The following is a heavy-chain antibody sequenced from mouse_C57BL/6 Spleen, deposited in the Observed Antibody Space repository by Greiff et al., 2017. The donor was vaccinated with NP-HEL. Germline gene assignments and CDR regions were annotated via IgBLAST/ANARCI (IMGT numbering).Heavy chain of an antibody. D-gene: IGHD2-2*01. J-gene: IGHJ2*01. Sequence: QVQLQQPGAELVMPGASVKLSCKASGYTFTSYWMHWVKQRPRQGLEWIGEIDPSDSYTNYNQKFKGKSTLTVDKSSSTAYMQLSSLTSEDSAVYYCARWGGYPYFDDWGQGTTLTVSS. V-gene: IGHV1-69*01. CDR2: IDPSDSYT. CDR3: ARWGGYPYFDD. CDR1: GYTFTSYW.